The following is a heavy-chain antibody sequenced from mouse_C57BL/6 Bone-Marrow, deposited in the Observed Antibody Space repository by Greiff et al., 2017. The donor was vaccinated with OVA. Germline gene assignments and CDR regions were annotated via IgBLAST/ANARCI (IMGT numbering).Heavy chain of an antibody. Sequence: VHLVESGAELARPGASVKLSCKASGYTFTSYGISWVKQRTGQGLEWIGEIYPRSGNTYYNEKFKGKATLTADKSSSTAYMELRSLTSEDSAVYFCAREELTGTDFDVWGTGTTVTVSS. V-gene: IGHV1-81*01. CDR3: AREELTGTDFDV. CDR2: IYPRSGNT. D-gene: IGHD4-1*01. CDR1: GYTFTSYG. J-gene: IGHJ1*03.